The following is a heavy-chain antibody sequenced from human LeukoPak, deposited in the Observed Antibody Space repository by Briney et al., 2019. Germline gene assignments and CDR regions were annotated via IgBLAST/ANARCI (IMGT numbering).Heavy chain of an antibody. Sequence: KPSEILSLPFRVPGGSIRSYYWSWIPQPPGKGLEWIGYIYYSGSTNYNPSLKSRVTISVDTSKNQFSLKLSSVTAADTAVYYCAGTTLAVAGTFDYWGQGTLVTVSS. CDR2: IYYSGST. CDR1: GGSIRSYY. J-gene: IGHJ4*02. V-gene: IGHV4-59*08. D-gene: IGHD6-19*01. CDR3: AGTTLAVAGTFDY.